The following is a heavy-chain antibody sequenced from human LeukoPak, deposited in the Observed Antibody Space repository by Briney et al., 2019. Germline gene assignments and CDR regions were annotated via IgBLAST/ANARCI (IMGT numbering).Heavy chain of an antibody. CDR2: ISSSSSYI. D-gene: IGHD3-22*01. J-gene: IGHJ4*02. Sequence: GGSLRLSCAASGFTSSSYSMNWVRQAPGKGLEWVSSISSSSSYIYYADSVKGRFTISRDNAKNSLYLQMNSLRAEDTAVYYCARGIENLGRLWYDSSEKEVNLFDYWGQGTLVTVSS. CDR1: GFTSSSYS. CDR3: ARGIENLGRLWYDSSEKEVNLFDY. V-gene: IGHV3-21*01.